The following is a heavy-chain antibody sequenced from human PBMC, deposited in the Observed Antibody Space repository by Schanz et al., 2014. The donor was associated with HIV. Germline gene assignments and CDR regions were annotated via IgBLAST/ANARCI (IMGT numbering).Heavy chain of an antibody. CDR1: GFTFTNYA. CDR3: AKTMTSKLWGDCQFDS. J-gene: IGHJ4*02. Sequence: DVQILESGGGLVQPGGSLRLSCVASGFTFTNYAMAWVRQAPGKGLEWVSTIHSGGHSTYYADSVQGRFTVSRDNSKNTIFLQMNSLRADDTAHYYCAKTMTSKLWGDCQFDSWGQGTLVSVSS. CDR2: IHSGGHST. D-gene: IGHD2-21*02. V-gene: IGHV3-23*01.